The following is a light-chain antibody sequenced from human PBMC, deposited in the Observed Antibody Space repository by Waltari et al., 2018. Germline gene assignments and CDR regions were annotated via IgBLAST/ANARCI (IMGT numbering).Light chain of an antibody. CDR1: QSISKY. V-gene: IGKV3-20*01. Sequence: EIVLTQSPDTLAFSTGERATLSCRASQSISKYVAWYHQKPGQAPRPLIYHASSRSTGIPDRFSGCGSGTDFSLTINRLEPEDFAVYYCQHYVSLPATFGQGTKLEIK. CDR3: QHYVSLPAT. J-gene: IGKJ1*01. CDR2: HAS.